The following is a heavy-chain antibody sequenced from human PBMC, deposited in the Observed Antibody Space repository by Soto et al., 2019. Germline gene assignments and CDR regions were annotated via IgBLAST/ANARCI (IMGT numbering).Heavy chain of an antibody. CDR1: GYTFTSYY. J-gene: IGHJ4*02. CDR2: INPSGST. V-gene: IGHV1-46*01. Sequence: ASVKVSCKASGYTFTSYYMHWVRQAPGQGLEWMGIINPSGSTSYAQKFQGRVTMTRDTSTSTVYMELSSLRSDDTAVYYCARHRNFFDYWGQGTLVTVSS. CDR3: ARHRNFFDY.